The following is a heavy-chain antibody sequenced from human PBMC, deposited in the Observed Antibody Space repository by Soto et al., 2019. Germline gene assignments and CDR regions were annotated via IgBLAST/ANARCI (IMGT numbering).Heavy chain of an antibody. D-gene: IGHD3-10*01. Sequence: QVQLQESGPGLVKPSETLSLTCTVSGGSISSYYWSWIRQPPGKGLEWIGYIYYSGSTNYNPSLMRRVTISVDTSKNQFSLKLSSVTAADTAVYYCARGVATMVRGPFDYWGQGNLVTVSS. J-gene: IGHJ4*02. CDR2: IYYSGST. CDR1: GGSISSYY. V-gene: IGHV4-59*01. CDR3: ARGVATMVRGPFDY.